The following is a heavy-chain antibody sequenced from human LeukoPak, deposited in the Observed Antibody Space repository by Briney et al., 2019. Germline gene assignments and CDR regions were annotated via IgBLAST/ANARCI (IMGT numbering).Heavy chain of an antibody. Sequence: PGGSLRLSCAASGFTFSSYEMNWVRQAPGKGLEWVSYISSSGSTIYYADSVKGRFTISRDNARNSLYLQMNSLRAEDTAVYYCARIVDCSSTSCYGYWGQGTLVTVSS. V-gene: IGHV3-48*03. D-gene: IGHD2-2*01. CDR3: ARIVDCSSTSCYGY. CDR2: ISSSGSTI. CDR1: GFTFSSYE. J-gene: IGHJ4*02.